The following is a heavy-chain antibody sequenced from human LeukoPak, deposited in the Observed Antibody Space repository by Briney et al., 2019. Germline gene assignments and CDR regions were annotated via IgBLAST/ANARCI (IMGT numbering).Heavy chain of an antibody. D-gene: IGHD3-3*01. Sequence: GGSLRLSCAASGFTFSSYGMHWVRQAPGKGLEWVAVISHDGSNKYYADSGKGRFTISRDNSKNTLYLQMNSLRAEDTAVYYCAKDRKGDDFWSDYYMDVWGKGTTVTVSS. CDR2: ISHDGSNK. J-gene: IGHJ6*03. CDR1: GFTFSSYG. V-gene: IGHV3-30*18. CDR3: AKDRKGDDFWSDYYMDV.